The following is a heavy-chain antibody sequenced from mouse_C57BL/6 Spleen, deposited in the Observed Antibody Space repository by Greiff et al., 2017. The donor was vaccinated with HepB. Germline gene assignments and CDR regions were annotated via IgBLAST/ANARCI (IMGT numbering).Heavy chain of an antibody. CDR3: ARWEGNFDY. D-gene: IGHD4-1*01. CDR2: IYPSDSET. CDR1: GYTFTSYW. V-gene: IGHV1-61*01. Sequence: VKLQQPGAELVRPGSSVKLSCKASGYTFTSYWMDWVKQRPGQGLEWIGNIYPSDSETHYNQKFKDKATLTVDKSSSTAYMQLSSLTSEDSAVYYCARWEGNFDYWGQGTTLTVSS. J-gene: IGHJ2*01.